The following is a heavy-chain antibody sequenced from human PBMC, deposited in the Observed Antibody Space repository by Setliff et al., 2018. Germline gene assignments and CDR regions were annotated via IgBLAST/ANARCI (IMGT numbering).Heavy chain of an antibody. Sequence: QPVGSLRLSCAASGFTFSSYAMSWVRQAPGKGLEWVSAISGSGGSTYYADSVKGRFTISRDNSKNTLYLQMNSLRAEDTAVYYCAKSASLSGYYYYYMDVWGKGTTVTVSS. V-gene: IGHV3-23*01. CDR1: GFTFSSYA. D-gene: IGHD2-2*01. CDR3: AKSASLSGYYYYYMDV. J-gene: IGHJ6*03. CDR2: ISGSGGST.